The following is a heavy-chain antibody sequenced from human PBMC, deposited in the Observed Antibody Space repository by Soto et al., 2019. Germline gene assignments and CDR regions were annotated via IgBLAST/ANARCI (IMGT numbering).Heavy chain of an antibody. CDR1: GFTFSNAW. CDR3: TTDSTAASFGDAFDI. CDR2: IKSKTDGGTT. V-gene: IGHV3-15*07. J-gene: IGHJ3*02. D-gene: IGHD3-10*01. Sequence: GGSLRLSCAASGFTFSNAWMNWVRQAPGKGLEWVGRIKSKTDGGTTDYAAPVKGRFTISRDDSKNTLYLQMNSLKTEDTAVYYCTTDSTAASFGDAFDIWGQGTMVTVSS.